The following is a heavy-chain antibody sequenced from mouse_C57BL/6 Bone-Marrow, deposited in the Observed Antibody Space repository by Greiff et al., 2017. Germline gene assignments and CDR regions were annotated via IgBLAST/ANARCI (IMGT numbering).Heavy chain of an antibody. CDR1: GFNIKDYY. CDR2: IDPEDGDT. CDR3: TTIPTVVATPCDY. V-gene: IGHV14-1*01. Sequence: VQLQQSGAELVRPGASVTLSCTASGFNIKDYYMHWVKQRPEQGLEWIGRIDPEDGDTEYAPKFQGKATMTADTSSNTAYLQLSSLTSEDTAVYYCTTIPTVVATPCDYWGQGTTLTVSS. J-gene: IGHJ2*01. D-gene: IGHD1-1*01.